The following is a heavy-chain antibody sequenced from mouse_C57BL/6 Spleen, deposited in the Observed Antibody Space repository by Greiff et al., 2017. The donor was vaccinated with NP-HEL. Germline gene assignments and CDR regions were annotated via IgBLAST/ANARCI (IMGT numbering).Heavy chain of an antibody. CDR2: IYPGSGST. D-gene: IGHD2-3*01. V-gene: IGHV1-55*01. Sequence: QVQPQQPGAELVKPGASVKMSCKASGYTFTSYWITWVKQRPGQGLEWIGDIYPGSGSTNYNEKFKSKATLTVDTSSSTAYMQLSSLTSEDSAVYYCARGYSGYFDVWGTGTTVTVSS. CDR3: ARGYSGYFDV. CDR1: GYTFTSYW. J-gene: IGHJ1*03.